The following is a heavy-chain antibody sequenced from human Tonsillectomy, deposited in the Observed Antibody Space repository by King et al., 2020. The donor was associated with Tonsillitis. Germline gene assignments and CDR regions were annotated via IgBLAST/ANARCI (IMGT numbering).Heavy chain of an antibody. CDR3: ARRVAVAGDFDY. Sequence: VQLQESGPGLVKPSGTLSLTCAVSGGSISSSNWWSWVRQPPGKGLECIGEIYHSGSTNSNPALKSRVTISVDKSKNPFSLKLSSVTAADTAVYYCARRVAVAGDFDYWGQGTLVTVSS. D-gene: IGHD6-19*01. CDR1: GGSISSSNW. V-gene: IGHV4-4*02. J-gene: IGHJ4*02. CDR2: IYHSGST.